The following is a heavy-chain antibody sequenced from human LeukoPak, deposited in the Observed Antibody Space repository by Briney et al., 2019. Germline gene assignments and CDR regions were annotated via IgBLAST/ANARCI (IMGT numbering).Heavy chain of an antibody. D-gene: IGHD3-10*01. CDR3: ARVFGSGSFYSH. CDR2: VNPNGGGP. J-gene: IGHJ4*02. CDR1: GYTLSVYF. Sequence: ASVKVSCKASGYTLSVYFIHWVRQAPGQGLEWMGWVNPNGGGPIYAQKFQGRVTMTRDTSINTAYMELSGLRFDDTAVYYCARVFGSGSFYSHWGQGTLVTVSS. V-gene: IGHV1-2*02.